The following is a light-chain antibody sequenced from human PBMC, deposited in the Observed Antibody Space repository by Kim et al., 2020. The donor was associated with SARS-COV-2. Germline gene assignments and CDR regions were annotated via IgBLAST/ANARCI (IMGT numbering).Light chain of an antibody. V-gene: IGKV3-20*01. CDR3: QQYGSSPPT. CDR2: GAS. Sequence: EIVLTQSPGTLSLSPGERATLSCRASQSVSSSFLAWHQQKPDQAPRLLIYGASSRATGIPGRFSGSGSGTDFTLTISRLEPEDFAVYYCQQYGSSPPTFGQGTKLEI. J-gene: IGKJ2*01. CDR1: QSVSSSF.